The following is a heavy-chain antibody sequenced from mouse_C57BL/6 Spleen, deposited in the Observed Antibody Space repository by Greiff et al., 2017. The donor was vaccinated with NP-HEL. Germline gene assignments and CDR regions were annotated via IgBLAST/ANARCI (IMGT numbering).Heavy chain of an antibody. CDR3: ARVDGTVCDY. V-gene: IGHV1-82*01. Sequence: VQLQQSGPELVKPGASVKISCKASGYAFSSSWMNWVKQRPGKGLEWIGRIYPGDGDTNYNGKFKGKATLTADKSSSTAYMQLSSLTSEDSAVYFCARVDGTVCDYWGQGTTLTVSS. CDR1: GYAFSSSW. J-gene: IGHJ2*01. D-gene: IGHD2-3*01. CDR2: IYPGDGDT.